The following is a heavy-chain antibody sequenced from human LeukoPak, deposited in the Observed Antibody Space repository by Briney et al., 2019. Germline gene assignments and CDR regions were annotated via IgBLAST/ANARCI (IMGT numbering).Heavy chain of an antibody. J-gene: IGHJ3*02. D-gene: IGHD3-3*01. CDR2: IKQDGSEK. CDR3: ARVLSRRSYYDFWSGYYRFGIDI. Sequence: GGSLRLSCAASGFTFSSYWMSWVRQAPGKGLEWVANIKQDGSEKYYVDSVKGRFTISRDNAKNSLYLQMNSLRAEDTAVYYCARVLSRRSYYDFWSGYYRFGIDIWGQGTMVTVSS. V-gene: IGHV3-7*01. CDR1: GFTFSSYW.